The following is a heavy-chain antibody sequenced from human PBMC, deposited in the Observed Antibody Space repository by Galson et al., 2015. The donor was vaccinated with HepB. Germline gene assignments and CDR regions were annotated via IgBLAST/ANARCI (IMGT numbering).Heavy chain of an antibody. Sequence: SLRLSCAASGFIFSSYAMHWVRQAPGKGLEWVAVIAYDSSHKFYVGSVKGRFTISRDNSKNTLYLQMNSLRPEDTAIYYCAKLRGGDYFWALDSWGQGALVTVSA. V-gene: IGHV3-30*18. CDR1: GFIFSSYA. J-gene: IGHJ4*02. CDR3: AKLRGGDYFWALDS. CDR2: IAYDSSHK. D-gene: IGHD2-21*02.